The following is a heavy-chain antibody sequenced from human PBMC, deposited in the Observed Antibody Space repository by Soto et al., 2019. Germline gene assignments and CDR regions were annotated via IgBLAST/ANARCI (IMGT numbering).Heavy chain of an antibody. J-gene: IGHJ4*02. CDR1: GGSISSGGYS. Sequence: QLQLQESGSGLVKPSQTLSLTCAVSGGSISSGGYSWSWIRQPPGKGLEWIGYIYHSGSTYYNPSLKSPVTQSADRSKNQFSLKLSSVTAADTAGYYCVGWDKVVAADYWGQGTLVTVSS. CDR2: IYHSGST. CDR3: VGWDKVVAADY. V-gene: IGHV4-30-2*01. D-gene: IGHD2-15*01.